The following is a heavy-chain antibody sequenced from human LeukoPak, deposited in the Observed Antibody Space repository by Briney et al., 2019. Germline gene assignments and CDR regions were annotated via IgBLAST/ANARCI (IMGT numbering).Heavy chain of an antibody. D-gene: IGHD4-17*01. Sequence: PSQTLSLTCTVSGGSISSGSYYWSWIRQPAGKGLEWIGRIYTSGSTNYNPSLKSRVTISLDTSKNQFSLKLSSVTAADTAVYYGANSIDFDYGDYYFDYWGQGALVTISS. CDR2: IYTSGST. CDR1: GGSISSGSYY. J-gene: IGHJ4*02. V-gene: IGHV4-61*02. CDR3: ANSIDFDYGDYYFDY.